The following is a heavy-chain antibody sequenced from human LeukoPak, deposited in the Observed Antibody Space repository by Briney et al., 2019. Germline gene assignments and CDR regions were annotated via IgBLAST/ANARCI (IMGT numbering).Heavy chain of an antibody. Sequence: ASVKVSCKTSGYPFTSYDIHWVRPAAGHGLEWMSWMTPNSEKRAYAQKFQGRVTMTTNTSIDTAYMELSSLTFDDTAIYYCAGGRGWGILDSWGQGHLVTVSS. V-gene: IGHV1-8*01. CDR3: AGGRGWGILDS. CDR2: MTPNSEKR. CDR1: GYPFTSYD. D-gene: IGHD6-19*01. J-gene: IGHJ4*02.